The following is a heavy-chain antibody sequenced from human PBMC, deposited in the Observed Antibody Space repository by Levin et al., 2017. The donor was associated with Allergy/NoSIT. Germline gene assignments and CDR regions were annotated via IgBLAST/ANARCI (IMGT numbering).Heavy chain of an antibody. CDR1: GGSISTSSYY. CDR3: ARHDPYGKRGPMREY. Sequence: SQTLSLTCAVSGGSISTSSYYWGWIRQPPGKGLEWIGTIYYSGTTYYNPSLNSRVTISVDTSKNQFSLNLTSVTAADTAVYYCARHDPYGKRGPMREYWGQGTPVTVSS. D-gene: IGHD3-10*01. V-gene: IGHV4-39*01. CDR2: IYYSGTT. J-gene: IGHJ4*02.